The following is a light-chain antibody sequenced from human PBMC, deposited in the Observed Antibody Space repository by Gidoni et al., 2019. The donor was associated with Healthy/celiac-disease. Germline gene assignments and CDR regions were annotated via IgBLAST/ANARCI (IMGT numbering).Light chain of an antibody. Sequence: GARCDITCRASKGISSYLDWYQQKPGKAHKLLIYAASTLQSGVPSRVSGSGSGTELTLTISSLQPEDFATYYCQQLNSYLGITFGQGTRLEIK. CDR1: KGISSY. J-gene: IGKJ5*01. V-gene: IGKV1-9*01. CDR2: AAS. CDR3: QQLNSYLGIT.